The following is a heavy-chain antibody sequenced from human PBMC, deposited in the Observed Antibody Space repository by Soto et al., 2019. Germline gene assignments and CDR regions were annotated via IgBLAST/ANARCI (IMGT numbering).Heavy chain of an antibody. J-gene: IGHJ3*02. CDR2: IMWNDDN. CDR1: GFSLSSRGVG. CDR3: AHYSSGYYYVSGSSCASDI. Sequence: GPGPTLVNPTQTLTLTCTFSGFSLSSRGVGVGWVRQPPGKALEWLALIMWNDDNHYSPSMKSRLTITKDTSKNQVVLTMTNMDPVDTATFYCAHYSSGYYYVSGSSCASDIWGQGTMVTVSS. D-gene: IGHD3-10*01. V-gene: IGHV2-5*01.